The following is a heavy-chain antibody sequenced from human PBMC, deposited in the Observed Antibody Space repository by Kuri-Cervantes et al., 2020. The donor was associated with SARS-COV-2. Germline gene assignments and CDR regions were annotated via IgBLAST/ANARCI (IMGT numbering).Heavy chain of an antibody. D-gene: IGHD4-17*01. CDR3: AKSTVTTKIPGMDV. J-gene: IGHJ6*02. V-gene: IGHV3-23*01. CDR2: ISVSGGTT. Sequence: GESLKISCTASGFTFGDYAMSWVRQAPGKGLECVSTISVSGGTTYYTDSVKGRFTISRDNSKNTLYLQMNSLRVEDAAVYYCAKSTVTTKIPGMDVWGRGTTVTVSS. CDR1: GFTFGDYA.